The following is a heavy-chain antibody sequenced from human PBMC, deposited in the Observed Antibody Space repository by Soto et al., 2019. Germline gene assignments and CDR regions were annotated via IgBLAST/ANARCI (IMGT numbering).Heavy chain of an antibody. CDR3: ARMTTVTTGGTFDY. Sequence: GGSLRLSCAASGFTFSIYWMHWVRQAPGKGLVWVSRINSDESTTNYADSVKGRFTISRDNAKNTLYLQMDSLRAEDTAVYYCARMTTVTTGGTFDYWGQGTLVTVSS. CDR1: GFTFSIYW. D-gene: IGHD4-17*01. CDR2: INSDESTT. J-gene: IGHJ4*02. V-gene: IGHV3-74*01.